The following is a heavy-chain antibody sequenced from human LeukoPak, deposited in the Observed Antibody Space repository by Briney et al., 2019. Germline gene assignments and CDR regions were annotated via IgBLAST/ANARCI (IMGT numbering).Heavy chain of an antibody. Sequence: GGSLRLSCAASGFTFSSYAMHWVRQAPGKGLEWVAVISYDGSNKYYADSVKGRFTISRDNSKNTLYLQMNSLRAEDTAVDYCARASDGMDVWGQGTTVTVSS. J-gene: IGHJ6*02. CDR2: ISYDGSNK. CDR1: GFTFSSYA. CDR3: ARASDGMDV. V-gene: IGHV3-30-3*01.